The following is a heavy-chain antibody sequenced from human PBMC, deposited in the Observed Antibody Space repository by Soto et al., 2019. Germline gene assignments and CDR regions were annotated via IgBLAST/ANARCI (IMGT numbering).Heavy chain of an antibody. CDR1: GYTFTNYW. D-gene: IGHD3-16*01. CDR2: IFPGDSDT. V-gene: IGHV5-51*01. CDR3: VRPNFGALTHFDF. Sequence: ESLKMSYKAIGYTFTNYWLGWVRQTPGKGLEWMGIIFPGDSDTRYNPSFEGQVTVSADESISTAYLQWNTLKASDTAMHYCVRPNFGALTHFDFWGQGTLGTVSS. J-gene: IGHJ4*02.